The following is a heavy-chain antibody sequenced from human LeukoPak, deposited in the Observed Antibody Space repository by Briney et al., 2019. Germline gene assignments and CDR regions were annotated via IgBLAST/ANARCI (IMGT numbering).Heavy chain of an antibody. Sequence: PSETLSLTCTVSGGSISNFYWTWIRQPPGKGLEWIGYIYYSGSTNYNPSLKSRVTMSVDTSKNQFSLKLSSVTAADTAVYYCARAAPGWLGRFDYWGQGTLVTVSS. CDR3: ARAAPGWLGRFDY. D-gene: IGHD5-24*01. J-gene: IGHJ4*02. CDR2: IYYSGST. CDR1: GGSISNFY. V-gene: IGHV4-59*01.